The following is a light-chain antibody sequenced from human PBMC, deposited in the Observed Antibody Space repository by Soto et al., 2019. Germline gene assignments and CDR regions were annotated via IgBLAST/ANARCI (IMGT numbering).Light chain of an antibody. CDR1: QSVRSNY. Sequence: IGLTQSPDTLPLSPGERATLDCRASQSVRSNYLAWYQHKPCPAPRLLIYDASSRATGIPERFSGTGSGTDLTLTIRCLEPEDFALCSCPQYGSPSLTFGRGTTVAIK. V-gene: IGKV3-20*01. CDR3: PQYGSPSLT. CDR2: DAS. J-gene: IGKJ4*01.